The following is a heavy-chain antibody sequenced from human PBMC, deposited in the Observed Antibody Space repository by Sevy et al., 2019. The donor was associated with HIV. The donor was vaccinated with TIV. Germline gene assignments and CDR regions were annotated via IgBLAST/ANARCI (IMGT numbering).Heavy chain of an antibody. Sequence: GESLKISCKVSGYNFSTYGIGWVRQIPEKGLEWMGIIYPGDSETRYSPSFQGQVTISADKTISTAYLQWSSLKASDTAMYYCARQGYIDYNDYWGQGTLVTVSS. V-gene: IGHV5-51*01. J-gene: IGHJ4*02. CDR2: IYPGDSET. CDR3: ARQGYIDYNDY. CDR1: GYNFSTYG. D-gene: IGHD5-12*01.